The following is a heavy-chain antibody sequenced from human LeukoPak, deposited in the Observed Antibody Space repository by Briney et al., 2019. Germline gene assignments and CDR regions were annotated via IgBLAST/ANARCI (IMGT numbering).Heavy chain of an antibody. CDR3: ARMSYYYDSSSIWASYYFDY. D-gene: IGHD3-22*01. CDR1: GGSISSSSYY. Sequence: SETLSLTCTVSGGSISSSSYYWGWIRQPPGKGLEWIGSIYYSGSTYYNPSLKSRVTISVDTSKNQFSLKLSSVTAADTAVYYCARMSYYYDSSSIWASYYFDYWGQGTLVTVSS. J-gene: IGHJ4*02. V-gene: IGHV4-39*07. CDR2: IYYSGST.